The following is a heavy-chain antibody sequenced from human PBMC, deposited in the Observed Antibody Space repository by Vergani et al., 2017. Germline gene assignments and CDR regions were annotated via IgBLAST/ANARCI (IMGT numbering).Heavy chain of an antibody. D-gene: IGHD3-10*01. V-gene: IGHV3-30-3*01. CDR3: ARDRYYLGSGSYPYFYYYGLDV. CDR1: GFALNRHA. J-gene: IGHJ6*02. CDR2: ISFDGTNE. Sequence: QVQLVESGGGVVQPGTSLRLSCVVSGFALNRHAMYWVRQAPGKGLEWVVGISFDGTNEYYPDSLKGRFTISRDNAKSSLYLQMNSLRAEDTGVYYCARDRYYLGSGSYPYFYYYGLDVWGQGTAVTVSS.